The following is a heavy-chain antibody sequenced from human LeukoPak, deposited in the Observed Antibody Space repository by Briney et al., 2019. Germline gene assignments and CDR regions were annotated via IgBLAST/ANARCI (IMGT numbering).Heavy chain of an antibody. V-gene: IGHV4-61*08. CDR3: ARVGVAVAGAGYYGMDV. CDR1: GGSISSSGHY. D-gene: IGHD6-19*01. J-gene: IGHJ6*02. Sequence: PSETLSLTCTDSGGSISSSGHYWGWIRQAPGKGLEWIAYSHYTGSTNHNPSLKSRLTISVDTSKNQFSLKLSSVTAADTAVYYCARVGVAVAGAGYYGMDVWGQGTTVIVSS. CDR2: SHYTGST.